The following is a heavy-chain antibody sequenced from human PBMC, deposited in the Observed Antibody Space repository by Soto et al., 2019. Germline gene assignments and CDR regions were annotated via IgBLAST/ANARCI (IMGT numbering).Heavy chain of an antibody. CDR2: ISGSGGST. CDR1: GFTFSSYA. J-gene: IGHJ4*02. V-gene: IGHV3-23*01. Sequence: PGGSLRLSCAASGFTFSSYAMSWVRQAPGKGLEWVSAISGSGGSTYYADSVKGRFTISRDNSKNTLYLQMNSLRAEDTAVYYCAKHPYYYDSSGYYYGYFDYWGQGTLVTVSS. CDR3: AKHPYYYDSSGYYYGYFDY. D-gene: IGHD3-22*01.